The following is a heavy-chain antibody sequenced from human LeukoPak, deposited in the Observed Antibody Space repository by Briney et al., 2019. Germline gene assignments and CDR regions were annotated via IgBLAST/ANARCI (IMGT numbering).Heavy chain of an antibody. V-gene: IGHV4-34*01. CDR3: ARALREGYSGYIFDY. J-gene: IGHJ4*02. D-gene: IGHD5-12*01. CDR1: GGSFSGYY. Sequence: SETLSLTCAVYGGSFSGYYWSWIRQPPGKGLEWIGEINHSGSTNYNPSLKSRVTISVDTSKNQFSLKLSSVTAADTAVYYCARALREGYSGYIFDYWGQGTLVTVSS. CDR2: INHSGST.